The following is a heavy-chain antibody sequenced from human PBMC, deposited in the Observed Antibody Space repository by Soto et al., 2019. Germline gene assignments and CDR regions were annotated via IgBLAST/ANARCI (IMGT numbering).Heavy chain of an antibody. V-gene: IGHV4-59*02. D-gene: IGHD1-20*01. J-gene: IGHJ6*02. Sequence: SATLSLTCTVSGGSVSYYYWTWIRQPPGKGLEWISYINYSGSTDHSPSLKSRVTISLDTSKNQFSLRLISVTAADTAVYYCARLAPRYRIRDYNYHSLDFWGQETTVTVSS. CDR2: INYSGST. CDR3: ARLAPRYRIRDYNYHSLDF. CDR1: GGSVSYYY.